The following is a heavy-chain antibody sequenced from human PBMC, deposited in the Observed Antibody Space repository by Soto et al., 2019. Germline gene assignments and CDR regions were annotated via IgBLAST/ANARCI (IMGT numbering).Heavy chain of an antibody. Sequence: QVRLHESGPGLVKPSQTLSLTCSVSGGSISGDYYWSWIRQSPEKGLEWIGYIYYSGSSYSNPALQSRLSMSQQTSKNLFSLKMRSSTAADTAVYYCDRGGARWPGYFDAWGQGALVAVS. V-gene: IGHV4-30-4*08. CDR3: DRGGARWPGYFDA. D-gene: IGHD1-26*01. CDR2: IYYSGSS. CDR1: GGSISGDYY. J-gene: IGHJ4*02.